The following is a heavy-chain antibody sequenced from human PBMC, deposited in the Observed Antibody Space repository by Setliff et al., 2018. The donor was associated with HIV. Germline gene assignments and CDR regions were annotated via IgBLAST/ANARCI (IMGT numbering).Heavy chain of an antibody. Sequence: PGGSLRLSCAASGFTFSSYGMHWVRQAPGKGLDWVATIWHDGSDKYYEDSRKGRFTISRDNSNDTLFLQIDSLRAEDTAVYFCVRAGYSSGWYRRGGFYFDFWGQGTLVTVS. CDR1: GFTFSSYG. CDR2: IWHDGSDK. CDR3: VRAGYSSGWYRRGGFYFDF. V-gene: IGHV3-33*08. D-gene: IGHD6-19*01. J-gene: IGHJ4*02.